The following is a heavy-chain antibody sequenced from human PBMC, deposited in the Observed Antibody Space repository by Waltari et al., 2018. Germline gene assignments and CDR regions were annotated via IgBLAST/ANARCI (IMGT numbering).Heavy chain of an antibody. Sequence: QLQLQESGPGLVKPSETLSLTCTVSGGSISSSSYYWGWIRQPPGKGLEWIGSIYYSGSTYYNPSRKRRVTISVDTSKNQFSLKLSSVTAADTAVYYCARWDDSSGYYLLGYWGQGTLVTVSS. J-gene: IGHJ4*02. V-gene: IGHV4-39*07. CDR2: IYYSGST. CDR3: ARWDDSSGYYLLGY. D-gene: IGHD3-22*01. CDR1: GGSISSSSYY.